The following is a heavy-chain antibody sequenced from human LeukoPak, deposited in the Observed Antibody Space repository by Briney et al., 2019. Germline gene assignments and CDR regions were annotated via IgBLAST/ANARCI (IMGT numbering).Heavy chain of an antibody. V-gene: IGHV3-21*01. J-gene: IGHJ3*02. CDR3: AKDNEWLRRRPLGAFDI. Sequence: GGSLRLSCAASGFTFSSYSMNWVRQAPGKGLEWVSSISTSSSYIFYADSVKGRFTISRDNSKNTLYLQMNSLRAEDTAVYYCAKDNEWLRRRPLGAFDIWGQGTMVTVSS. CDR1: GFTFSSYS. D-gene: IGHD5-12*01. CDR2: ISTSSSYI.